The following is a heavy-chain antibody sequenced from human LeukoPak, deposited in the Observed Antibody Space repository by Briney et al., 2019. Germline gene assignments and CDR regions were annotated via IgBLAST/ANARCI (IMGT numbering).Heavy chain of an antibody. J-gene: IGHJ6*02. Sequence: PGRSLRLSCAAPGFTFSSYAMHWVRQAPGKGLEWVAVISYDGSNKYYADSVKGRFTISRDNSKNTLYLQMSSLRAEDTAVYYCVKWSCSSTSCHADNYYYGMDVWGQGTTVTVSS. CDR2: ISYDGSNK. CDR1: GFTFSSYA. CDR3: VKWSCSSTSCHADNYYYGMDV. D-gene: IGHD2-2*01. V-gene: IGHV3-30-3*02.